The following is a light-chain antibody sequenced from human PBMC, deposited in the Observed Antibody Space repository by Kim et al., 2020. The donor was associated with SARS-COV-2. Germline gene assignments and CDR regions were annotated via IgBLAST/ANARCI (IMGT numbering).Light chain of an antibody. CDR2: LNSDGSH. CDR3: QTWGTGTWV. V-gene: IGLV4-69*01. Sequence: ASVKLTCTLRSGHSSYAIAWHQQQPEKGPRYLMKLNSDGSHTEGDGIPDRFSGSSSGAERYLTISSLQSEDEADYYCQTWGTGTWVFGGGTQLTVL. CDR1: SGHSSYA. J-gene: IGLJ3*02.